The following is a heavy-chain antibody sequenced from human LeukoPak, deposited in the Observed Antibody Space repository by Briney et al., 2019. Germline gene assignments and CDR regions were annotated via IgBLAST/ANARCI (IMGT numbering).Heavy chain of an antibody. CDR1: GYTFTGYY. J-gene: IGHJ3*02. D-gene: IGHD4-17*01. CDR2: INPNSGGT. Sequence: ASVKVSCKASGYTFTGYYMHWVRQAPGQGLEWMGWINPNSGGTNYAQKFQGRVTMTRDTSISTAYMELSRLRSDDTAVYYCARENYVVVAHYGDYVSNAFDIWGQGTMVTVSS. CDR3: ARENYVVVAHYGDYVSNAFDI. V-gene: IGHV1-2*02.